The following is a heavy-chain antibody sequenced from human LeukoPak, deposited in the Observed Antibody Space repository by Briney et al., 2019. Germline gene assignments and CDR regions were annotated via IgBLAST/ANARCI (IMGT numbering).Heavy chain of an antibody. J-gene: IGHJ6*03. V-gene: IGHV1-24*01. CDR1: GFTLSELS. CDR2: FDPKDGEA. Sequence: GASVKVSCTVSGFTLSELSMHWVRQAPGKGLEWVGGFDPKDGEAVYAERFRGRVILTGDRPSNTAYMDLSSLGADDTAVYYCATGIFCATTTCPGYGNYYYFMDVWGEGTTVTV. CDR3: ATGIFCATTTCPGYGNYYYFMDV. D-gene: IGHD3-3*02.